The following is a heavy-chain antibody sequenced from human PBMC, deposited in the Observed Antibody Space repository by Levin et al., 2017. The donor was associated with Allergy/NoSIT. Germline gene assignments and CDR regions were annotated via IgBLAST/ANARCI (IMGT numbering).Heavy chain of an antibody. V-gene: IGHV4-34*01. Sequence: PSETLSLTCAVYGGSFSGYYWSWIRQPPGKGLGWIGEINHSGSANYNPSLKSRVTISVDTSKNQFSLKLSSVTAADTAVYYCARGRVDCSSISCYDAYYYGMDVWGQGTTVTVSS. CDR1: GGSFSGYY. CDR2: INHSGSA. CDR3: ARGRVDCSSISCYDAYYYGMDV. D-gene: IGHD2-2*01. J-gene: IGHJ6*02.